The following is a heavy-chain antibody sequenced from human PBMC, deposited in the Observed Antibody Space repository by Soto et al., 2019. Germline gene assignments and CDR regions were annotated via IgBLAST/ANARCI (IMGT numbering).Heavy chain of an antibody. V-gene: IGHV3-23*01. CDR1: GFTFSSYS. CDR3: AKKVNSGPGSQYFDY. J-gene: IGHJ4*02. D-gene: IGHD3-10*01. CDR2: FRTGGDDGTT. Sequence: EVQLLESGGGLVQPGGSLRLSCAASGFTFSSYSMSWVRQAPGKGPEWVSGFRTGGDDGTTYYADSVKGRFTISRDNSKNTLCLQMNSLRVADTAIYYCAKKVNSGPGSQYFDYWGQGTLVTVSS.